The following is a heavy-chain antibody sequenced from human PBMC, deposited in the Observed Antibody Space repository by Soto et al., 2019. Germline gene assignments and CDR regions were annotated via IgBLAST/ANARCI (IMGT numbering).Heavy chain of an antibody. V-gene: IGHV1-18*01. Sequence: ASVKVSCKASGYTFTSYGISWVRQAPGQGLEWMGWISAYNGNTNYAQKLQGRVTMTTDTSTSTAYMELRSLRSDDTAVYYCAMTYYDFWSDSNYPYYMDVWGKGTTVTVSS. CDR1: GYTFTSYG. CDR3: AMTYYDFWSDSNYPYYMDV. J-gene: IGHJ6*03. D-gene: IGHD3-3*01. CDR2: ISAYNGNT.